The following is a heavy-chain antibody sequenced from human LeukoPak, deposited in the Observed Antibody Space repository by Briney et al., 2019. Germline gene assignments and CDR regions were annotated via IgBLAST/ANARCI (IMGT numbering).Heavy chain of an antibody. V-gene: IGHV4-39*07. CDR2: IYYSGST. D-gene: IGHD2-15*01. Sequence: SETLSLTCTVSGGSISSSTYFWGWIRQPPGKGLEWIGNIYYSGSTYYNPSLKSRVTISADTSQNQFSLKLNSLTAADTAVYYCARGSRIGRGFDYWGQGTLVTVSS. J-gene: IGHJ4*02. CDR1: GGSISSSTYF. CDR3: ARGSRIGRGFDY.